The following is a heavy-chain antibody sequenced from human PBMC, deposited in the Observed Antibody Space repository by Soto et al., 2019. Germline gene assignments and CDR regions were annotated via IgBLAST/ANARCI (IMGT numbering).Heavy chain of an antibody. CDR2: IIPISGTA. CDR1: GGTFSSYA. D-gene: IGHD2-2*01. Sequence: QVQLVQSGAEVKKPGSSVKVSCKASGGTFSSYAISWVRQAPGQGLEWMGGIIPISGTANYAQKFQGRVTITADESTRTAYMELSSRRAEDTAVYYGARSQGSSTSLEIYYYYDYGMDVWGQGTRVTVSS. J-gene: IGHJ6*01. V-gene: IGHV1-69*01. CDR3: ARSQGSSTSLEIYYYYDYGMDV.